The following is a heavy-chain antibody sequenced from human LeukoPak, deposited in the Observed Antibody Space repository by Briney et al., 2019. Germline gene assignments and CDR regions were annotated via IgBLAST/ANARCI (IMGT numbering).Heavy chain of an antibody. Sequence: GGSLRLSCAPSGFMFNDYALHWVRQAPGKGLEWVGFIRSKPYGGTTEYAASVKGRFTFSREDSKSIAYLQMNSLKTEDTAVYYCTRAAYCSGGSCCYFDYWGQGTLVTVSS. CDR2: IRSKPYGGTT. CDR1: GFMFNDYA. D-gene: IGHD2-15*01. CDR3: TRAAYCSGGSCCYFDY. J-gene: IGHJ4*02. V-gene: IGHV3-49*04.